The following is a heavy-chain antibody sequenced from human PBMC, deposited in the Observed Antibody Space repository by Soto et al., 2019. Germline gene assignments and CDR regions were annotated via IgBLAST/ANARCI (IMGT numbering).Heavy chain of an antibody. CDR2: FDPEDGET. J-gene: IGHJ4*02. D-gene: IGHD3-3*01. CDR3: ATGPILRFLEWLAY. CDR1: GYTLTELS. Sequence: QVQLVQSGAEVKKPGASVKVSCKVYGYTLTELSMHWVRQAPGKGLEWMGGFDPEDGETIYAQKCQGRVTMTEDTSTDTAYMELSSLRSEDTAVYYCATGPILRFLEWLAYWGQGTLVTVSS. V-gene: IGHV1-24*01.